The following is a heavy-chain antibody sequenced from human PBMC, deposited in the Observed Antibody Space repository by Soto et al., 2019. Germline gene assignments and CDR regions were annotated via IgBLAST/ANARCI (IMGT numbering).Heavy chain of an antibody. D-gene: IGHD3-10*02. Sequence: TLSLTCAVSGRSISSVGYYWSWVRQHPGKGLEWIGSISYTGNTYYNPSLENRLSISLDTSKKQFYLGLSTVTAADTAMYYCARLQIYVSRPPPTPTLHPWGLGAMVTVSS. CDR1: GRSISSVGYY. CDR3: ARLQIYVSRPPPTPTLHP. CDR2: ISYTGNT. V-gene: IGHV4-31*11. J-gene: IGHJ1*01.